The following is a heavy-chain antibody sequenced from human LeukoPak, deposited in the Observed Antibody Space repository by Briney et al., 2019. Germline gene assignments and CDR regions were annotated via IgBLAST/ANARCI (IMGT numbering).Heavy chain of an antibody. CDR3: ARERLLIAVAGMENAFDI. D-gene: IGHD6-19*01. V-gene: IGHV4-38-2*02. J-gene: IGHJ3*02. Sequence: PSETLSLTCTVSGYSISSGYYWGWIRQPPGKGLEWIVSFYHSGSTYYNPSLRSRVTISVDTSKNQFSLQLNSVTPEDTAVYYCARERLLIAVAGMENAFDIWGQGTMVTVSS. CDR2: FYHSGST. CDR1: GYSISSGYY.